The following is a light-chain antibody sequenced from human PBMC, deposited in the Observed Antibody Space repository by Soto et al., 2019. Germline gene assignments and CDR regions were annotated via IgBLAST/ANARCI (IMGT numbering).Light chain of an antibody. CDR1: SSDVGSYNY. CDR3: SSYTSSTNHVV. Sequence: QSALTQPASVSGSPGQSITISCTVTSSDVGSYNYVSWYQQYPGKAHKLMIYDVSNRPSGVSYRFSCSKSGNTASLTISGLQAEYEDDYDYSSYTSSTNHVVFGGGTKLTVL. CDR2: DVS. J-gene: IGLJ2*01. V-gene: IGLV2-14*01.